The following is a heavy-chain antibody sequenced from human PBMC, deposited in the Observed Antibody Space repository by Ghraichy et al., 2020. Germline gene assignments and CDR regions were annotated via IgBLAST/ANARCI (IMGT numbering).Heavy chain of an antibody. V-gene: IGHV4-59*01. D-gene: IGHD2-2*01. Sequence: SETLSLTCAVSGGSISSYYWSWIRQPPGKGLEWIGYIYYSGNTNYNPSLKSRVTISVDTSKNQFSLKMSSVTAADTAVYYCARGGYCTSTSCCVTCHGLEVWVQGTTVTVSS. CDR1: GGSISSYY. CDR3: ARGGYCTSTSCCVTCHGLEV. J-gene: IGHJ6*02. CDR2: IYYSGNT.